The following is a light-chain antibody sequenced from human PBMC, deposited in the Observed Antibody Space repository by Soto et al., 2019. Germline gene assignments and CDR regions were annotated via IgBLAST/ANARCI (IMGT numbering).Light chain of an antibody. Sequence: QSALTQPASVSGSPGQSITISCTGTSSDVGGYNYVSWYQQHPGKAPKLMIYEVRNRPSGVSNRLSGSKSGNTASLTISGLQAEDEADYYCSSYTSSSTRVFGGGTKLTVL. CDR2: EVR. CDR3: SSYTSSSTRV. J-gene: IGLJ3*02. V-gene: IGLV2-14*01. CDR1: SSDVGGYNY.